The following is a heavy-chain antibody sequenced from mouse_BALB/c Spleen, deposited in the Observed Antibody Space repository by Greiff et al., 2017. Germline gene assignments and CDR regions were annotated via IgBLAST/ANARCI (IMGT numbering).Heavy chain of an antibody. J-gene: IGHJ4*01. V-gene: IGHV5-4*02. CDR3: ARAYYRYEDYYAMDY. CDR1: GFTFSDYY. Sequence: EVKLMESGGGLVKPGGSLKLSCAASGFTFSDYYMYWVRQTPEKRLEWVATISDGGSYTYYPDSVKGRFTISRDNAKNNLYLQMSSLKSEDTAMYYCARAYYRYEDYYAMDYWGQGTSVTVSS. CDR2: ISDGGSYT. D-gene: IGHD2-14*01.